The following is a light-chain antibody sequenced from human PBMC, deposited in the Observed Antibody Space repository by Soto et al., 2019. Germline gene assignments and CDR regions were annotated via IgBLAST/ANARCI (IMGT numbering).Light chain of an antibody. CDR2: GAS. CDR3: QQYGISWP. Sequence: EIVLTQSPGTLSLSPGERATLSCRASQSVSSSYLAWYQQKPGQAPRLLIYGASSRATGIPDRFSGSGSGTDFTLTISRLEPEDFAVYYCQQYGISWPFGQGTKVEIK. CDR1: QSVSSSY. J-gene: IGKJ1*01. V-gene: IGKV3-20*01.